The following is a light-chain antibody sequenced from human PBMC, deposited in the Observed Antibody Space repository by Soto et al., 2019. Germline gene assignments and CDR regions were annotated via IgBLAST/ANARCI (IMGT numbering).Light chain of an antibody. Sequence: DVQMTQSPSSLSASVGDSVTITCQASQDINNYLNWYQQKPGKAPKLLIYDASNLETGVPLRFSGSGSGTEFTITISSLEPEDIATYYCQQCDNLPYTFGQGTKLEMK. CDR3: QQCDNLPYT. CDR1: QDINNY. J-gene: IGKJ2*01. V-gene: IGKV1-33*01. CDR2: DAS.